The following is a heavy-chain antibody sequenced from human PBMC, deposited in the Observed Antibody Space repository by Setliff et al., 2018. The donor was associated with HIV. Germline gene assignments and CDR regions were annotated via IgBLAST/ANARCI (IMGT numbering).Heavy chain of an antibody. CDR1: GFTFSSFS. J-gene: IGHJ4*02. CDR2: ISGSGYST. CDR3: AISNSGSYSPQALDY. V-gene: IGHV3-23*01. Sequence: GGSLRLSCVGSGFTFSSFSMSWVRQAPGKGLEWVSGISGSGYSTYYTDSVKGRFTISRDNSKKTLYVQMNSLRAEDTAVYYCAISNSGSYSPQALDYWGQGTLVTVS. D-gene: IGHD3-10*01.